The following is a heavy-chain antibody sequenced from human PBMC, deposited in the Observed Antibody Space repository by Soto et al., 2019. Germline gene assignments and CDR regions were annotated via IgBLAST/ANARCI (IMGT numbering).Heavy chain of an antibody. CDR2: MNPNSGNT. Sequence: ASVKVSCKASGYTFTSYDINWVRQATGQGLEWMGWMNPNSGNTGYAQKFQGRVTMTRNTSISTAYMELSSLRSEDTDVYYCARGPNYYYYYYMDVWGKGTTVTVSS. J-gene: IGHJ6*03. CDR3: ARGPNYYYYYYMDV. CDR1: GYTFTSYD. V-gene: IGHV1-8*01.